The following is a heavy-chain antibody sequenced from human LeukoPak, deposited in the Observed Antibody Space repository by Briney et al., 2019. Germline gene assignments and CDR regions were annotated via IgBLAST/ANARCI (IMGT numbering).Heavy chain of an antibody. CDR2: INHSGST. V-gene: IGHV4-34*01. D-gene: IGHD3-10*01. Sequence: SETLSLTCAVYGGSFSGYYWSWIRQPPGKGLEWIGEINHSGSTNYNPSLKSRVTISVDTSKNQFSLKLSSVTAADTAVYYCARLDTMRSGSYNYYYYMDVWGKGTTVTISS. J-gene: IGHJ6*03. CDR1: GGSFSGYY. CDR3: ARLDTMRSGSYNYYYYMDV.